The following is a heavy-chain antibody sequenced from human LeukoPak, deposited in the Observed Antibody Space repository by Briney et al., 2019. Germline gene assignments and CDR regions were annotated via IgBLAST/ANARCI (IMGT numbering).Heavy chain of an antibody. Sequence: RGSLRLSCAASAFTFSTYGMHWVRQAPGNGLQWVAIIWYDGSNKYYTDSVKCRFTISRNNSKNMLYLQMSSLRAEDTAVYYCARGGMTANNIDHWGQGTLVTVSS. J-gene: IGHJ4*02. D-gene: IGHD2-21*02. CDR1: AFTFSTYG. V-gene: IGHV3-33*01. CDR3: ARGGMTANNIDH. CDR2: IWYDGSNK.